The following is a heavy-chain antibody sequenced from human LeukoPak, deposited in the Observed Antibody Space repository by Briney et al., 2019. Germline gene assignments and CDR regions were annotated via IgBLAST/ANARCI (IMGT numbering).Heavy chain of an antibody. CDR2: INHSGST. J-gene: IGHJ6*02. CDR1: GRSFSGYY. CDR3: ARGPPAKPGTGYYYGMDV. Sequence: SETLSLTCAVYGRSFSGYYWSWIRQPPGKGLEWIGEINHSGSTNYNPSLKSRVTISVDMSKNQFSLKLSSVTAADTAVFYCARGPPAKPGTGYYYGMDVWGQGTTVTVSS. D-gene: IGHD2-2*01. V-gene: IGHV4-34*01.